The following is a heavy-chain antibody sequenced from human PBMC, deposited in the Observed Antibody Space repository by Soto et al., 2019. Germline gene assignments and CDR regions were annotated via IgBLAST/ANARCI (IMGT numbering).Heavy chain of an antibody. CDR1: GGSISSSSYY. J-gene: IGHJ5*02. CDR2: IYYSGST. CDR3: ASQSAVAGNWFDP. Sequence: QLQLQESGPGLVKPSETLSLTCTVSGGSISSSSYYWGWIRQPPGKGLEWIGSIYYSGSTYYNPSLKRRVTISVDTSKNQFSLKLSSVPAADTAVYYCASQSAVAGNWFDPWGQGTLVTVSS. V-gene: IGHV4-39*01. D-gene: IGHD6-19*01.